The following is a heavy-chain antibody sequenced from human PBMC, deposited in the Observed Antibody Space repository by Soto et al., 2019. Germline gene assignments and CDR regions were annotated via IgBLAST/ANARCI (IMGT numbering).Heavy chain of an antibody. CDR1: GVTFSTYA. CDR3: AKDQSGTYYTCYFYDLDV. CDR2: ISGSGDST. J-gene: IGHJ6*02. V-gene: IGHV3-23*01. D-gene: IGHD1-26*01. Sequence: PVGSLRLSCAASGVTFSTYAMSWVRQAPGKGLEWVSSISGSGDSTYYADSVKGRFTISRDNSNNTLYLQMNSLRAEDTAVYYCAKDQSGTYYTCYFYDLDVWGQGTTVTVSS.